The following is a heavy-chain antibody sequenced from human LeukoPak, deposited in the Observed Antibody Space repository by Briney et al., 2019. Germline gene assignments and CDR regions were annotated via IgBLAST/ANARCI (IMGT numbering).Heavy chain of an antibody. D-gene: IGHD3-16*01. V-gene: IGHV4-61*08. CDR3: ARDLGGGGPDY. CDR1: GGSISSGDYY. CDR2: IYYSGST. Sequence: SETLSLTCTVSGGSISSGDYYWSWIRQPPGKGLEWIGYIYYSGSTKYDPSLKSRVTISVDTSKNQFSLKLSSVTAADTAVYYCARDLGGGGPDYWGQGTLVTVSS. J-gene: IGHJ4*02.